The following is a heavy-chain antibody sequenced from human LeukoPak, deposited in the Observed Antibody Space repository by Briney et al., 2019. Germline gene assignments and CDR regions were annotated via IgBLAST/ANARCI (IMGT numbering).Heavy chain of an antibody. Sequence: SSETLSLTCAVSGGSIRSSSYYWGWIRQPPGKGLEWIGSIYYSGSTYYNPSLKSRVTISVDTSKNQFSLKLSSVTAADTAVYYCASWYNWNYAYFDYWGQGTLVIVSS. V-gene: IGHV4-39*01. CDR2: IYYSGST. D-gene: IGHD1-7*01. CDR1: GGSIRSSSYY. J-gene: IGHJ4*02. CDR3: ASWYNWNYAYFDY.